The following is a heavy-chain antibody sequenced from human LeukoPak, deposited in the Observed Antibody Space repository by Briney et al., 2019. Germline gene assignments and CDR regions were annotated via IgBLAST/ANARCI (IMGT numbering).Heavy chain of an antibody. D-gene: IGHD2-8*01. Sequence: GESLKISCQASGYSFTSYWIGWVRQMPGKGLEWMGLIYPGDSDTRYSPSLQGQVTISADKSITTAHLQWNSLKASDTAMYYCARLGYCSNGVCSNLDYWGQGTLVTVSS. CDR1: GYSFTSYW. J-gene: IGHJ4*02. CDR3: ARLGYCSNGVCSNLDY. CDR2: IYPGDSDT. V-gene: IGHV5-51*01.